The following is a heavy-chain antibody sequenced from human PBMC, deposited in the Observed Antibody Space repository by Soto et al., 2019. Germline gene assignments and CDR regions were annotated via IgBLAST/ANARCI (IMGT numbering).Heavy chain of an antibody. CDR2: IYSGGST. CDR3: DKSRDNGWFSEAFDA. D-gene: IGHD2-15*01. Sequence: GGSLRPCCAGSGFIVSSYYMSWVRQAPGKGLEWISVIYSGGSTYYADPVKGRFTIYRDNAENTLYLQLNSLRAEETAVYYCDKSRDNGWFSEAFDAGGQGKTVKVSS. J-gene: IGHJ3*01. V-gene: IGHV3-53*01. CDR1: GFIVSSYY.